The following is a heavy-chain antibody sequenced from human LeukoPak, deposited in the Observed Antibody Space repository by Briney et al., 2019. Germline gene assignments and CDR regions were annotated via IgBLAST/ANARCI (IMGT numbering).Heavy chain of an antibody. J-gene: IGHJ4*02. Sequence: PSETLSLTCTVSGGSISSYYWSWIRQPPGKGLEWIEYIYYSGSTNYNPSLKSRVTISVDTSKNQFSLKLSSVTAADTAVYYCARDGGGYSYGFDYWGQGTLVTVSS. D-gene: IGHD5-18*01. V-gene: IGHV4-59*01. CDR1: GGSISSYY. CDR3: ARDGGGYSYGFDY. CDR2: IYYSGST.